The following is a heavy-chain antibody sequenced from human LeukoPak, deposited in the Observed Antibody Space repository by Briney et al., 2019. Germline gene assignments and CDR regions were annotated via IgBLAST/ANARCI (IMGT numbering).Heavy chain of an antibody. V-gene: IGHV4-39*01. D-gene: IGHD3-9*01. J-gene: IGHJ3*02. CDR2: IYYSGST. CDR3: LQRHVLRCFDRLKLDAFDI. CDR1: GGSISSSSYY. Sequence: SETLSLTCTVSGGSISSSSYYLGWIRQPPGKALQWIGSIYYSGSTYYNPSLKSRVTISVDTSKNQFSLKLSSVTAADTAVYYCLQRHVLRCFDRLKLDAFDIWGQGTMVTVSS.